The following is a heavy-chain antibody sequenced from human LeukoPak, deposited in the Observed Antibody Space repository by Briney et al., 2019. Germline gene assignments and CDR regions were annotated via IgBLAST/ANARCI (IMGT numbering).Heavy chain of an antibody. Sequence: GGSLRLSCAASGFTFSSYEMNWVRQARGKWLEWVSYISSSGSTIYYADSVKGRFTISRDNAKNSLYLQMNSLRAEDTAVYYCARDYYDSSGYPKVSFDYWGQGTLVTVSS. V-gene: IGHV3-48*03. J-gene: IGHJ4*02. CDR1: GFTFSSYE. CDR3: ARDYYDSSGYPKVSFDY. D-gene: IGHD3-22*01. CDR2: ISSSGSTI.